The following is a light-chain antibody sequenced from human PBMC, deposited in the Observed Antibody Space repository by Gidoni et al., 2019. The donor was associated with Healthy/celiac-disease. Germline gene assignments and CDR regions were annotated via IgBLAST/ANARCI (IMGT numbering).Light chain of an antibody. CDR1: QGVSSY. J-gene: IGKJ4*01. Sequence: EIVLTQSPATLSLSPGERATLSCRASQGVSSYLAWYQQKPGQAPRRLIYDASNRATGIPARFSGSGPGTDFTLTISSLEPEDFAVYYCQQRSFGGGTKVEIK. V-gene: IGKV3D-11*01. CDR2: DAS. CDR3: QQRS.